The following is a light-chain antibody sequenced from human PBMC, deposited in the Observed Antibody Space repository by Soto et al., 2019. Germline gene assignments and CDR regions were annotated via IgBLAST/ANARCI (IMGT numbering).Light chain of an antibody. CDR2: EVG. CDR3: SSYTSSNSVV. J-gene: IGLJ2*01. Sequence: QSALTQPASVSGSPGQSITICCTGTSSDIGTYIYVSWYLQHPGKAPKLLIYEVGNRPSGVSNRFSGSKSGNTASLTISGLQAEDEADYYCSSYTSSNSVVFGGGTKLTVL. V-gene: IGLV2-14*01. CDR1: SSDIGTYIY.